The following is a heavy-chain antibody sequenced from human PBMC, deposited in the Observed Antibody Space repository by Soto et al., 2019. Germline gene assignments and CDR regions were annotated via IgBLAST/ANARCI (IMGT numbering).Heavy chain of an antibody. V-gene: IGHV3-9*01. CDR1: GFTFDDYA. D-gene: IGHD6-13*01. J-gene: IGHJ4*02. CDR2: ISWNSGSI. CDR3: AKDMWQQLVQPLGSIDY. Sequence: PGGSLRLSCAASGFTFDDYAMHWVRQAPGKGLEWVSGISWNSGSIGYADSVKGRFTISRDNAKNSLYLQMNSPRAEDTALYYCAKDMWQQLVQPLGSIDYWGQGTLVTVSS.